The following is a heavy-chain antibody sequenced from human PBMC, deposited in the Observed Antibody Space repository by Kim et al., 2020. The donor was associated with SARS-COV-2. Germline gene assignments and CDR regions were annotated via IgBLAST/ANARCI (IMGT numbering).Heavy chain of an antibody. CDR3: ARRCSGGSCYRNFDY. CDR2: IDPSDSYT. V-gene: IGHV5-10-1*01. CDR1: GYSFTSYW. Sequence: GESLKISCKGSGYSFTSYWISWVRQMPGKGLEWMGRIDPSDSYTNYSPSFQGHVTISADKSISTAYLQWSSLKASDTAMYYCARRCSGGSCYRNFDYWGQGTLVTVSS. J-gene: IGHJ4*02. D-gene: IGHD2-15*01.